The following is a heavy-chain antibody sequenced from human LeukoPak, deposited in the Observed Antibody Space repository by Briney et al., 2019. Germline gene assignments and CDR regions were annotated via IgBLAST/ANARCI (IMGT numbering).Heavy chain of an antibody. Sequence: GGSLRLSCAASGFTFSDYYMSWIRQAPGKGLEWVSYISSSGSTIYYADSVKGRFTISRDNAKNSLYLQMNSLRAEDTAVYYCARDRCGGDCYPSYYYYGMDVWGQGTTVTVSS. CDR3: ARDRCGGDCYPSYYYYGMDV. CDR2: ISSSGSTI. CDR1: GFTFSDYY. V-gene: IGHV3-11*04. J-gene: IGHJ6*02. D-gene: IGHD2-21*02.